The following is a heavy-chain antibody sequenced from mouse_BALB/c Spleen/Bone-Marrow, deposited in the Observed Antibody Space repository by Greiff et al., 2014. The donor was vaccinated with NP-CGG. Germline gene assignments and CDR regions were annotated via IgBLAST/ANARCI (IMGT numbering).Heavy chain of an antibody. CDR2: IDPGSGST. J-gene: IGHJ2*01. CDR3: ARYEGYLDY. D-gene: IGHD2-3*01. V-gene: IGHV1-54*01. Sequence: QVQLQQPGAELVRPGASVKVSCTASGFAFTDYLMEWLKQRPGQGLEWIGVIDPGSGSTNHNAKFKGKATLTADTSSNTAYMQLSSLTADDSAVYFRARYEGYLDYWGQGTTLTVSS. CDR1: GFAFTDYL.